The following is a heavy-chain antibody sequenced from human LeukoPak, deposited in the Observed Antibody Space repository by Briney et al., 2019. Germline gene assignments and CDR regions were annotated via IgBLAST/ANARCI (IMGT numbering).Heavy chain of an antibody. CDR1: GYTFTSYD. Sequence: ASVKVSCKASGYTFTSYDINWVRQVTGQGLEWMGWMNPNSGNTGYAQKFQGRVTMTRNTSISTAYMELSGLRSEGTAVYYCARGPSRDYGSGSSWFDPWGQGTLVTVSS. CDR2: MNPNSGNT. CDR3: ARGPSRDYGSGSSWFDP. D-gene: IGHD3-10*01. V-gene: IGHV1-8*01. J-gene: IGHJ5*02.